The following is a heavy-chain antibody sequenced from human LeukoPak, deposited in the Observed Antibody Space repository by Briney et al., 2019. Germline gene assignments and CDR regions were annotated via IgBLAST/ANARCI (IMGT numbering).Heavy chain of an antibody. D-gene: IGHD1-26*01. Sequence: SETLSLTCTVSGGSISSYYWSWIRQPPGKGLEWIGYIYYSGSTNYNPSLKSRVTISEDTSKNQFSLKLTSVTAADTAVYYCARLGGADAFDIWGQGTMGTVSS. CDR1: GGSISSYY. CDR3: ARLGGADAFDI. CDR2: IYYSGST. J-gene: IGHJ3*02. V-gene: IGHV4-59*08.